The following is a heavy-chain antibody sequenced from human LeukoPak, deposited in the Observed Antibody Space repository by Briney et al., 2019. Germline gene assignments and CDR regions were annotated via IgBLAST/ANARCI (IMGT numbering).Heavy chain of an antibody. CDR2: KYYSGST. J-gene: IGHJ4*02. CDR3: ARGRSYGFDFDS. Sequence: SETLSLTCDVSGVSINTCCYYWTWIRQPPGKGLEWIGYKYYSGSTRCNSSLRSRLTISLDTSKNQFSLRLTSVTAADTAVYYCARGRSYGFDFDSWGPGTLVIVSS. V-gene: IGHV4-61*01. D-gene: IGHD5-18*01. CDR1: GVSINTCCYY.